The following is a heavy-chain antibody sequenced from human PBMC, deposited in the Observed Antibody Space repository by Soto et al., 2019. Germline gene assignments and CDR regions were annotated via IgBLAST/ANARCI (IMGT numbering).Heavy chain of an antibody. CDR3: ARESGGATATLAYSYFYMDV. Sequence: QVQLVQSGAEVKKPGASVTVSCRASGDTFTGYYMHWVRQAPGQGLEWMGWINPNSGVTKYAQKFQGWVTMTRDTSIRTVYMELSRLRSDDTAVYYCARESGGATATLAYSYFYMDVWGTGTTVTVSS. D-gene: IGHD5-12*01. V-gene: IGHV1-2*04. CDR2: INPNSGVT. CDR1: GDTFTGYY. J-gene: IGHJ6*03.